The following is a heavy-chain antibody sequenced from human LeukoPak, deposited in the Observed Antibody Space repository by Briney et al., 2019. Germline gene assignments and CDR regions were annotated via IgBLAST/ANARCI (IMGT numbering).Heavy chain of an antibody. V-gene: IGHV3-30-3*01. Sequence: GGSLRLSCAASGFTFSSYAMHWVRQAPGKGLEWVAVISYDGSNKYYADSVKGRFTISRDNSKNTLYLQMNSLRAEDTAVYYCARGDWRPVDTMIVVPGGFNPWGQGTLVTVSS. D-gene: IGHD3-22*01. J-gene: IGHJ5*02. CDR3: ARGDWRPVDTMIVVPGGFNP. CDR2: ISYDGSNK. CDR1: GFTFSSYA.